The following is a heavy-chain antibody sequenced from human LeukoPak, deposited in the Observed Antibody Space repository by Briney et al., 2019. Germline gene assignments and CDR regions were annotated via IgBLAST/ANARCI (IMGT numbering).Heavy chain of an antibody. V-gene: IGHV3-43*02. Sequence: GGSLRLSCAASGFTFDDHAMHWVRQAPGKGLEWVSLISGDGGSTYYADSVEGRFTISRDNSKSSLYLQMNSLRTEDTGLYYCARISSSGWLLWWYFDLWGRGTLVTVSS. CDR2: ISGDGGST. D-gene: IGHD6-19*01. CDR3: ARISSSGWLLWWYFDL. J-gene: IGHJ2*01. CDR1: GFTFDDHA.